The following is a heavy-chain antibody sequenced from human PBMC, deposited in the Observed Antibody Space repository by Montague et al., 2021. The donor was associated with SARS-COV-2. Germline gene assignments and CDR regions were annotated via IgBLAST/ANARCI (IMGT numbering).Heavy chain of an antibody. J-gene: IGHJ4*02. D-gene: IGHD4/OR15-4a*01. V-gene: IGHV3-23*01. CDR3: ANRGANCGPSDY. CDR1: GFTFRNYA. Sequence: SLRLSCAASGFTFRNYAMNWIRQAPGKGLEWVSSIDDTGASTYYRDSVKGRFTISRDNSKNTLFLQMNNLRADDTAVYYCANRGANCGPSDYWGQGTLVTVSS. CDR2: IDDTGAST.